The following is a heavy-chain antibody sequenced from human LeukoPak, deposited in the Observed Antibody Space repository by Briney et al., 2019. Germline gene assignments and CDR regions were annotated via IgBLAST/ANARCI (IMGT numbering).Heavy chain of an antibody. Sequence: GGSLRLSCAASGFTFSSYSMNWVRQAPGKGLEWVSSISRSSSYKYYADSVKGRFTISRDDAKNSLYRQMNSLRAEDTAVYYCARDYSSGYHDYWGRGTPVTVSS. CDR3: ARDYSSGYHDY. V-gene: IGHV3-21*01. CDR2: ISRSSSYK. D-gene: IGHD3-22*01. J-gene: IGHJ4*02. CDR1: GFTFSSYS.